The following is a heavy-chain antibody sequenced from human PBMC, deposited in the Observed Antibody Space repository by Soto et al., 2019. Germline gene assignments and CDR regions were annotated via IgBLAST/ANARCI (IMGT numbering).Heavy chain of an antibody. CDR1: GVSISSYY. CDR3: ARERPSRIAAAGPFDY. V-gene: IGHV4-59*01. Sequence: LEPLSLTCTVSGVSISSYYWSWIRQPPGKGLEWIGYIYYSGSTNYNPSLKSRVTISVDTSKNQFSLKLSSVTAADTAVYYCARERPSRIAAAGPFDYWGQGTLVTVS. J-gene: IGHJ4*02. CDR2: IYYSGST. D-gene: IGHD6-13*01.